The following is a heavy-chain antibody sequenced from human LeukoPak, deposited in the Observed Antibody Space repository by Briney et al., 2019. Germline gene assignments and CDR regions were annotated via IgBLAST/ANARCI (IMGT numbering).Heavy chain of an antibody. V-gene: IGHV1-69*01. Sequence: SVKVSCKASGGTFSSYAISWVRQAPGQGLEWMGGIIPIFGTANYAQKFQGRVTITADESTSTAYMEPSSLRSEDTAVYYCARGSRFWSGYSNWFDPWGQGTLVTVSS. J-gene: IGHJ5*02. CDR3: ARGSRFWSGYSNWFDP. CDR2: IIPIFGTA. CDR1: GGTFSSYA. D-gene: IGHD3-3*01.